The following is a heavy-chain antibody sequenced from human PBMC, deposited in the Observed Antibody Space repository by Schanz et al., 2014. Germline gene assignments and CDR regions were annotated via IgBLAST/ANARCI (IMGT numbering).Heavy chain of an antibody. J-gene: IGHJ4*02. V-gene: IGHV1-69*09. Sequence: QVQLVQSGAEMKKPGASVKVSCKASGYIFTSYALNWVRQAPGQGPQWMGRISPLLGVANYAQEFQGRLTITADTSTSTAYMELSSLRSEDTAVYYCATCSGGTCHAKPVLDNWGQGTLVTVSS. D-gene: IGHD2-15*01. CDR1: GYIFTSYA. CDR2: ISPLLGVA. CDR3: ATCSGGTCHAKPVLDN.